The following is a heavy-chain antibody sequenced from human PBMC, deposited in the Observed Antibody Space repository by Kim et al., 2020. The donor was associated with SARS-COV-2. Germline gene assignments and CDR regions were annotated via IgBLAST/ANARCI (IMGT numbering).Heavy chain of an antibody. CDR1: GFNFTTFA. CDR3: VKGAWLDY. J-gene: IGHJ4*02. Sequence: GGSLRLSCVASGFNFTTFAMSWVRQAPGKGLKWVSGIKAPDDNTYYAESVKGRFTVSRDSATNTLYLQMNDLRVDDTAVYYCVKGAWLDYWGPGTLVTVSS. V-gene: IGHV3-23*01. D-gene: IGHD5-12*01. CDR2: IKAPDDNT.